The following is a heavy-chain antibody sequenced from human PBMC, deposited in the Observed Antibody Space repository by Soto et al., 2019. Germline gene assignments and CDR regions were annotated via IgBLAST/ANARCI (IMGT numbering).Heavy chain of an antibody. J-gene: IGHJ5*02. CDR3: ARADMVRGVSGFRFDP. Sequence: GGSLRLSCAASGFTFSSYGMHWVRQAPGKGLEWVAVIWYDGSNKYYADSVKGRFTISRDNSKNTLYLQMNSLRAEDTAGYYCARADMVRGVSGFRFDPWGQGTLVTVSS. CDR2: IWYDGSNK. D-gene: IGHD3-10*01. CDR1: GFTFSSYG. V-gene: IGHV3-33*01.